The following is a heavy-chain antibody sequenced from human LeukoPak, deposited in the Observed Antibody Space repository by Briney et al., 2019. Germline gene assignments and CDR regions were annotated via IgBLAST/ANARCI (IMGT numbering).Heavy chain of an antibody. CDR3: ARDRRDYYASSGYYYPLGY. CDR1: GYTFTSYY. V-gene: IGHV1-46*01. Sequence: ASVKVSCKASGYTFTSYYMHWVRQAPGQGLEWMGIINPSGGSTSYAQKFQDRVTMTRDTSTSTVYMELISLRSEDTAVYYCARDRRDYYASSGYYYPLGYWGQGTLVTVSS. J-gene: IGHJ4*02. D-gene: IGHD3-22*01. CDR2: INPSGGST.